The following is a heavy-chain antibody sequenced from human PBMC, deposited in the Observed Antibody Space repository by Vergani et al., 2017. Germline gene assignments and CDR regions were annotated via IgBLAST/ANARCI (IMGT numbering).Heavy chain of an antibody. CDR3: ARSIGYCAGATCRAYYFDH. D-gene: IGHD2-21*01. CDR1: GFTFTSYH. Sequence: QVQLVQSGAEVKKPGASVRVSCKASGFTFTSYHIHWVRQAPGQAFEWLGILNPTTGHTTSAQKFMGRVDMTRDPSTDTSTRTVQMTLSSLRSEDTAVYYCARSIGYCAGATCRAYYFDHWGQGTRVTVSS. V-gene: IGHV1-46*01. CDR2: LNPTTGHT. J-gene: IGHJ5*02.